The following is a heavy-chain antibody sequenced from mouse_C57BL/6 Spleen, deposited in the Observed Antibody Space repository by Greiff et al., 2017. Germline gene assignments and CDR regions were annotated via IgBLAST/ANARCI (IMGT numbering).Heavy chain of an antibody. Sequence: VQLKQSGPELVKPGASVKISCKASGYTFTDYYMNWVKQSHGKSLEWIGDINPNNGGTSYNQKFKGKATLTVDKSSSTAYMELRSLTSEDSAVYYCARWGYPGFDYWGQGTTLTVSS. CDR1: GYTFTDYY. J-gene: IGHJ2*01. CDR2: INPNNGGT. CDR3: ARWGYPGFDY. V-gene: IGHV1-26*01.